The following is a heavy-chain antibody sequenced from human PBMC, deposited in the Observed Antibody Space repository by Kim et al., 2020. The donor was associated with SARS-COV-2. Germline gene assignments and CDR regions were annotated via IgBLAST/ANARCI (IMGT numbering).Heavy chain of an antibody. CDR1: GFTLGTYW. Sequence: GGSLRLSCAASGFTLGTYWMHWVRQAPGKGLVWVSRINSDGSNTAYADSVKGRFTISRDNAKNMLYLQMNSLRVEDTAVYYCVRGWVGAVWCQGTTVTVS. CDR2: INSDGSNT. D-gene: IGHD3-16*01. J-gene: IGHJ6*02. CDR3: VRGWVGAV. V-gene: IGHV3-74*01.